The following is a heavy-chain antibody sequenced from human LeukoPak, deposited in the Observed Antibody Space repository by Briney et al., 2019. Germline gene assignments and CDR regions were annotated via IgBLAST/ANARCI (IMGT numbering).Heavy chain of an antibody. Sequence: KASETLSLTCTVSSGSISTSNYYWSWIRQPAGKGLEWIGRIYTSGSTNYNPSLKRRVTMSVDTSKNQFSLKLSSVPAADTAVYYWARVARGYSSGWYQGWFDPWGQGTLVTVSS. D-gene: IGHD6-19*01. V-gene: IGHV4-61*02. CDR2: IYTSGST. CDR3: ARVARGYSSGWYQGWFDP. CDR1: SGSISTSNYY. J-gene: IGHJ5*02.